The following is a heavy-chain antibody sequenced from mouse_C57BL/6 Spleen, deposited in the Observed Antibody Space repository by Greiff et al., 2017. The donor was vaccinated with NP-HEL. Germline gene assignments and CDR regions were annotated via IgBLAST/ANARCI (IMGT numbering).Heavy chain of an antibody. D-gene: IGHD1-1*01. CDR1: GYTFTDYN. Sequence: VQLQQSGPELVKPGASVKMSCKASGYTFTDYNMHWVKQSHGKSLEWIGYINPNNGGTSYNQKFKGKATLTVNKSSSTAYMELRSLTSEDSAVYYCAREHYYGSSYFDYWGQGTTLTVSS. V-gene: IGHV1-22*01. J-gene: IGHJ2*01. CDR3: AREHYYGSSYFDY. CDR2: INPNNGGT.